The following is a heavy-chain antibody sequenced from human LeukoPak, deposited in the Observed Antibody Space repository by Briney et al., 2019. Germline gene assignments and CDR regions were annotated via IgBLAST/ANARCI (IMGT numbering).Heavy chain of an antibody. Sequence: SETLSLPCALYGGSFSGSYWNWIPQPPGKGLQWIGEVTHDGRINYNPSLRGRVTISVDTSMNQFSLRLTSVTAADTAVYYCATIYGDFSDFDSWAQGTLVTVSS. V-gene: IGHV4-34*01. CDR2: VTHDGRI. J-gene: IGHJ4*02. D-gene: IGHD4-17*01. CDR1: GGSFSGSY. CDR3: ATIYGDFSDFDS.